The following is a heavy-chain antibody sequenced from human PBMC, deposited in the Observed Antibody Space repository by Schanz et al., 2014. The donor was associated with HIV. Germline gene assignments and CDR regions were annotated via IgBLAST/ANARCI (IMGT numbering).Heavy chain of an antibody. V-gene: IGHV3-23*01. J-gene: IGHJ4*02. CDR2: ISGSISTT. Sequence: EVQLLESGGGLVQPGGFLRLSCAASRFTFSRYGMSWVRQTPDKGLEWVSAISGSISTTFYADSVKGRFTISRDKSKNTLYLQMNSLRAEDTAVYYCAKGLTIWLQPPFDYWGQGTLVTVSS. D-gene: IGHD5-12*01. CDR3: AKGLTIWLQPPFDY. CDR1: RFTFSRYG.